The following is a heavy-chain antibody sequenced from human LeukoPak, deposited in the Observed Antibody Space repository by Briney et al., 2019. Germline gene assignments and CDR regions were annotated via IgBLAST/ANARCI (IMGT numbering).Heavy chain of an antibody. J-gene: IGHJ5*02. CDR1: GYTFTGYY. D-gene: IGHD3-10*01. V-gene: IGHV1-2*02. Sequence: ASVKVSCKASGYTFTGYYMHWVRQAPGQGLEWMGWINTNSGGTNYAQKFQGRVTMTRDTSISTAYMELSRLRSDDTAVYYCARDSLPAYYYGSGSPEPYNWFDPWGQGILVTVSS. CDR2: INTNSGGT. CDR3: ARDSLPAYYYGSGSPEPYNWFDP.